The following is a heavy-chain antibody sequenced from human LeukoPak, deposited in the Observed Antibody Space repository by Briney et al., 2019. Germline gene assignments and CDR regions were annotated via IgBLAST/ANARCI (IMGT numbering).Heavy chain of an antibody. D-gene: IGHD3-22*01. Sequence: GASVTVSCTASGGTFSSYAISWVRQAPGQGLEWMGGIIPIFGTANYAQKCQGRVTITADESTSTAYMELSSLRSEDTAVYYCARGYYYDSSGYNWGQGTLVTVSS. J-gene: IGHJ4*02. CDR1: GGTFSSYA. CDR2: IIPIFGTA. V-gene: IGHV1-69*13. CDR3: ARGYYYDSSGYN.